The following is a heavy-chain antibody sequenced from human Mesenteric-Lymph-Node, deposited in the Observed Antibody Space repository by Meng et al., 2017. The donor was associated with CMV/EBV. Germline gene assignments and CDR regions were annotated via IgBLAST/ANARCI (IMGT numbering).Heavy chain of an antibody. V-gene: IGHV3-9*01. J-gene: IGHJ6*02. CDR3: ARSITMVRGVQYYYYYYGMDV. CDR1: GFTFDDYA. CDR2: ISWNSGDI. Sequence: SLKISCAASGFTFDDYAMHWVRQAPGKGLQWISGISWNSGDIGYADSVKGRFTISRDNAKNSVHLQINSLRAEDTAVYYCARSITMVRGVQYYYYYYGMDVWGQGTTVTVSS. D-gene: IGHD3-10*01.